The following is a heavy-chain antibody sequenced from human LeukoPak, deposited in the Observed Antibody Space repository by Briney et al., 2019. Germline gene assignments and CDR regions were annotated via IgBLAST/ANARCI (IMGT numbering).Heavy chain of an antibody. CDR3: ARAPLPRRHFFGVTKRIWFDP. V-gene: IGHV3-30*03. J-gene: IGHJ5*02. CDR1: GFTFSTYG. Sequence: GRSLRLSCAASGFTFSTYGMHWVRQAPGKGLEWVAVISYDGSNKFYGDSVKGRFTISRDNSKNTLYLQMNSLRPEDTAVYYCARAPLPRRHFFGVTKRIWFDPWGQGTLVTVSS. D-gene: IGHD3-3*01. CDR2: ISYDGSNK.